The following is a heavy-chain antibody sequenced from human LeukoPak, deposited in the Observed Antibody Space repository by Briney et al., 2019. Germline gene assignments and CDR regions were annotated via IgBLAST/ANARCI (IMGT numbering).Heavy chain of an antibody. V-gene: IGHV4-59*01. CDR3: AGVGTGYCSSTSCWKHLNYYYYYMDV. Sequence: PSETLSLTCTVSGGSLSSYYWSWIRQPPGKGLEWIGYIYYSGSTNYNPSLKSRVTISVDTSKNQFSLKLSSVTAADTAVYYCAGVGTGYCSSTSCWKHLNYYYYYMDVWGKGTTVTVSS. CDR1: GGSLSSYY. D-gene: IGHD2-2*01. J-gene: IGHJ6*03. CDR2: IYYSGST.